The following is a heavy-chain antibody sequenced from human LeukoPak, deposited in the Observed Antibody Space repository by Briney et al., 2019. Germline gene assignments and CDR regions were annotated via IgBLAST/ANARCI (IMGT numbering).Heavy chain of an antibody. CDR1: GFTFSSYA. Sequence: GSLRLSCAASGFTFSSYAMSWIRQPPGKGLEWIGYIYYSGSTNYNPSLKSRVTISVDTSKNQVSLKLNSVTAADTAVYYCARERGRFGVDYWGQGTLVTVSS. J-gene: IGHJ4*02. CDR2: IYYSGST. CDR3: ARERGRFGVDY. D-gene: IGHD3-10*01. V-gene: IGHV4-59*01.